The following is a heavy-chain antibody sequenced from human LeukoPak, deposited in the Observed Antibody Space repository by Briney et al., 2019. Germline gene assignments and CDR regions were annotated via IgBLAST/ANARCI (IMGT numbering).Heavy chain of an antibody. D-gene: IGHD3-22*01. CDR3: ARSYYDSSGYRYYDY. CDR2: IYYTGSN. Sequence: SETLSLICSVSGGSISGFYWSWIRQPPGKGLEWIGHIYYTGSNYNRPSLKTRVTMSLDTSKNQLFLNLSSLTAADTAVYHCARSYYDSSGYRYYDYWGQGTLVTVSS. J-gene: IGHJ4*02. V-gene: IGHV4-59*01. CDR1: GGSISGFY.